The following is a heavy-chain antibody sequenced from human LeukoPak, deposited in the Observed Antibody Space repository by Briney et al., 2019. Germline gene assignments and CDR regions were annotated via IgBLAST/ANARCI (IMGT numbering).Heavy chain of an antibody. CDR2: IGGLGEST. CDR1: GFTFSRYA. CDR3: AKDRDIILTGHGMDV. J-gene: IGHJ6*02. D-gene: IGHD3-9*01. V-gene: IGHV3-23*01. Sequence: GGSLRLSCEATGFTFSRYAMTWVRQAPGKGLEWVSTIGGLGESTNYGDSVKGRFTISRDNSKNTLYLQMNNLRAEDTAVYYCAKDRDIILTGHGMDVWGQGTTVTVSS.